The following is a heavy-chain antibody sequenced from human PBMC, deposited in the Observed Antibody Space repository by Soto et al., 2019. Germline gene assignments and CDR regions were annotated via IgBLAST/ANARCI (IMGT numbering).Heavy chain of an antibody. D-gene: IGHD1-7*01. J-gene: IGHJ5*02. CDR1: GYTFTSYG. V-gene: IGHV1-18*01. CDR2: ISAYNGNT. CDR3: ARDAPLWNYRTSWFDP. Sequence: ASVKVSCKASGYTFTSYGISWVRQAPGQGLEWMGWISAYNGNTNYAQKLQGRVTMTTDTSTSTACMELRSLRSDDTAVYYCARDAPLWNYRTSWFDPWGQGTLVTVSS.